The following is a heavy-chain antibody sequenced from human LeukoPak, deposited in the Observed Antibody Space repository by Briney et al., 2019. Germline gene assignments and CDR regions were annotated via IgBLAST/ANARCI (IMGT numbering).Heavy chain of an antibody. Sequence: EPLPLPCSVSGGPLSFQFGIGTGHPPGRAREGLGYLFYRGRPNQTPPLKTRVTISVDTSKNQFSLKLSSVTAADTAVYYCARSQVTMVRGVIIDNWFDPWGKGTLVTVSS. CDR3: ARSQVTMVRGVIIDNWFDP. V-gene: IGHV4-59*11. CDR2: LFYRGRP. CDR1: GGPLSFQF. J-gene: IGHJ5*02. D-gene: IGHD3-10*01.